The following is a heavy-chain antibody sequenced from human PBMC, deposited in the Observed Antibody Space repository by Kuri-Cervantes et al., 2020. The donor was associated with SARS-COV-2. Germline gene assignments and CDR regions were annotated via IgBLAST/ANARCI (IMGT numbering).Heavy chain of an antibody. V-gene: IGHV1-3*01. D-gene: IGHD4-17*01. CDR2: INAGNGNT. Sequence: ASVKVSCKASGYTFTSYAMHWVRQAPGQRLEWMGWINAGNGNTKYSQKFQGRVTITADESTSTAYMELSRLRSDDTAVYYCATGLRPWAFDIWGQGTMVTVAS. J-gene: IGHJ3*02. CDR1: GYTFTSYA. CDR3: ATGLRPWAFDI.